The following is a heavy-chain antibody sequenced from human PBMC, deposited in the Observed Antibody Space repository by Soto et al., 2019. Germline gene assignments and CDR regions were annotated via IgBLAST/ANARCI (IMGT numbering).Heavy chain of an antibody. CDR2: IKQDGSEK. Sequence: EGQLVESGGGLVQPGGSLRLSCAASGFTFSDHWMSWVRQAPGKGLEWVANIKQDGSEKYYVKSVKGRFTVSRDNARNPLYLQMNSLRAEDTAVYYCAISPGSSSWAYYYYYGVDVWGQGTTVTVSS. D-gene: IGHD6-13*01. CDR1: GFTFSDHW. CDR3: AISPGSSSWAYYYYYGVDV. V-gene: IGHV3-7*01. J-gene: IGHJ6*02.